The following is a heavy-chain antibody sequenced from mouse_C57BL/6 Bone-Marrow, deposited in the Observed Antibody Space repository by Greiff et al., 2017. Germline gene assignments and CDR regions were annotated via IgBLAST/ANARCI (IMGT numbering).Heavy chain of an antibody. CDR1: GYTFTSYW. CDR3: ARGAGKRMDY. D-gene: IGHD3-3*01. V-gene: IGHV1-61*01. CDR2: IYPSDSET. Sequence: VQLQQPGAELVRPGSSVKLSCKASGYTFTSYWMDWVKQRPGQGLEWIGNIYPSDSETHYNQKFKDKATLTVDKSSSTAYMLLSSLTSEDSAVYYCARGAGKRMDYWGQGTSVTVSS. J-gene: IGHJ4*01.